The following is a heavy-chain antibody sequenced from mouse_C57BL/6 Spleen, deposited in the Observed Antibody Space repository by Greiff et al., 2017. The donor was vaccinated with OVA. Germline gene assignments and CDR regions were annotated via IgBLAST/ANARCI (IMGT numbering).Heavy chain of an antibody. D-gene: IGHD1-1*01. J-gene: IGHJ2*01. Sequence: QVQLKQSGAELAKPGASVKLSCKASGYTFTSYWMHWVKQRPGQGLEWIGYINPSSGYTKYNQKFKDKATLTADKSSSTAYMQLSSLTYEDSAVYYCARGTTVVAGNFDYGGQGTTPTVSS. V-gene: IGHV1-7*01. CDR2: INPSSGYT. CDR1: GYTFTSYW. CDR3: ARGTTVVAGNFDY.